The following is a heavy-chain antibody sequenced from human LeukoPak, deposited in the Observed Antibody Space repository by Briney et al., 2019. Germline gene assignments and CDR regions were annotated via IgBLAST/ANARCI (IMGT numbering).Heavy chain of an antibody. V-gene: IGHV4-34*01. CDR2: INHRGGT. CDR1: GGSFSGYY. D-gene: IGHD4-23*01. J-gene: IGHJ3*02. CDR3: ARAPSSMTMVVKGGAFDI. Sequence: SGTLSLTXAVYGGSFSGYYWSWIRQPPGKGLEWIGEINHRGGTNYNPSLKRRVTISLDPSTNQFSLNLSSVTAAETAVYYCARAPSSMTMVVKGGAFDIWGQGTMVTVSS.